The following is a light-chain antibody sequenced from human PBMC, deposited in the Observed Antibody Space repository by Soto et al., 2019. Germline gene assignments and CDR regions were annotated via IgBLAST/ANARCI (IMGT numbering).Light chain of an antibody. CDR1: SSDVGGYNF. Sequence: QSALTQPRSVSGSPGRSVTFSCTGTSSDVGGYNFVSWYQQHPGKAPKLMIYDVSKRPSGVSDRFSGSKSGNTASLTISGLQAEDEAVYFCCSYAGTYVYVFGTGTKVTVL. CDR2: DVS. J-gene: IGLJ1*01. CDR3: CSYAGTYVYV. V-gene: IGLV2-11*01.